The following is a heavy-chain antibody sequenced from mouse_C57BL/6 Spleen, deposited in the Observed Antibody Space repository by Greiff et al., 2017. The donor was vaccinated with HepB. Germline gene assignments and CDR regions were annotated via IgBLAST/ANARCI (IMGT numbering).Heavy chain of an antibody. CDR2: ISYDGSN. V-gene: IGHV3-6*01. CDR1: GYSITSGYY. CDR3: AREDNLYAMDY. Sequence: EVQRVESGPGLVKPSQSLSLPCSVPGYSITSGYYWHWIRQFPGNKLEWMGYISYDGSNNYNPSLKNRIYITRDTSKNQFFLKLKSVTTEDTATYYCAREDNLYAMDYWGQGTSVTVSA. J-gene: IGHJ4*01. D-gene: IGHD1-3*01.